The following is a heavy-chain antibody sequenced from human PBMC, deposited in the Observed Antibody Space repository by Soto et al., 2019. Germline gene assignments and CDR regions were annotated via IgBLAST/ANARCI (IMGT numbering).Heavy chain of an antibody. J-gene: IGHJ3*02. CDR3: AKPVSSSQRDAFDI. CDR2: ISYDGSNK. V-gene: IGHV3-30*18. D-gene: IGHD6-6*01. CDR1: GFTFSSYG. Sequence: PGGSLRLSCAASGFTFSSYGMHWVRQAPGKGLEWVAVISYDGSNKYYADSVKGRFTISRDNSKNTLYLQMNSLRAEDTAVYYCAKPVSSSQRDAFDIWGQGTMVTVSS.